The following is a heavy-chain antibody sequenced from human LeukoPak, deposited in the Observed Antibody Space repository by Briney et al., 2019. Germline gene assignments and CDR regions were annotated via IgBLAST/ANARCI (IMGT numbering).Heavy chain of an antibody. D-gene: IGHD2-2*01. V-gene: IGHV1-24*01. CDR2: FDPEDGET. CDR3: ATGVPAASGGWFDP. J-gene: IGHJ5*02. Sequence: ASVKVSCKVSGYTLTELSMHWVRQAPGKGLEWMGGFDPEDGETIYAQKFQGRVTMTEDTSTDTAYMELSSLRSEDTAVYYCATGVPAASGGWFDPWGQGTLVTVSS. CDR1: GYTLTELS.